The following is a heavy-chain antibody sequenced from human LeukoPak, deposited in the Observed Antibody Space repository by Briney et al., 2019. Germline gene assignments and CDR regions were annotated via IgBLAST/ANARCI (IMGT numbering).Heavy chain of an antibody. J-gene: IGHJ5*02. CDR2: ISGSGGST. D-gene: IGHD2-15*01. CDR1: GFTFSSYA. Sequence: GGSLRLSCAASGFTFSSYAMSWVRQAPGKGLEWVSAISGSGGSTYYADTVKGRFTISRDNSKNTLYLQMNSLRAEDTAVYYCAKDGGGYCSGGSCYVNNWFDPWGQGTLVTVSS. CDR3: AKDGGGYCSGGSCYVNNWFDP. V-gene: IGHV3-23*01.